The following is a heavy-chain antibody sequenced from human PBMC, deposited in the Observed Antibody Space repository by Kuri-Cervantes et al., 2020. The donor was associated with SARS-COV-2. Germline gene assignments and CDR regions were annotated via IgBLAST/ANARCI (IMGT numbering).Heavy chain of an antibody. CDR2: IWYDGSNK. J-gene: IGHJ4*02. V-gene: IGHV3-33*01. CDR1: GFTFSSYG. CDR3: AREEGGELGEAFDY. Sequence: GGSLRLSCAASGFTFSSYGMHWVRQAPGKGLEWVAVIWYDGSNKYYADSVKGRLTISRDNAKTSLYLQMNSLKPEDTAVYYCAREEGGELGEAFDYWGQGALVTVSS. D-gene: IGHD7-27*01.